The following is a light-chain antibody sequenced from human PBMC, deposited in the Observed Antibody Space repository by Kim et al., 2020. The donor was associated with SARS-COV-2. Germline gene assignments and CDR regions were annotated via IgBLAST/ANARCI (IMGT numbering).Light chain of an antibody. CDR2: KAC. CDR1: QSIRSG. CDR3: HEYNGYSWT. J-gene: IGKJ1*01. Sequence: AAEGATVTINGRPSQSIRSGLAWYQQKPGNAPQLLIYKACSLGMGVPLRCSGSGSGTEFTITIRGLQPDDFDTYYCHEYNGYSWTFGRGTKVDIK. V-gene: IGKV1-5*03.